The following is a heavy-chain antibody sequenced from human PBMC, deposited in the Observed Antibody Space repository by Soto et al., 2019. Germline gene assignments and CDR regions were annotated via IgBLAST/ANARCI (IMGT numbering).Heavy chain of an antibody. CDR3: ARDVSGWYYFDN. CDR2: ISAGSGNT. V-gene: IGHV1-3*01. Sequence: GASVKVSCKASGYMFTNYAIHWVRQAPGQGLEWMGWISAGSGNTEYSQKFQGRLTISSDTSATTAYMELSSLRSEDTAVYYCARDVSGWYYFDNWGQGTLVTVSS. D-gene: IGHD6-19*01. J-gene: IGHJ4*02. CDR1: GYMFTNYA.